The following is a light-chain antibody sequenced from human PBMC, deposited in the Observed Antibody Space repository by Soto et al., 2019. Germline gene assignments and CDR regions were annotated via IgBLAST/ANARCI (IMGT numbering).Light chain of an antibody. J-gene: IGKJ5*01. CDR3: QQYGSSPPIT. V-gene: IGKV3-20*01. CDR1: QSVSSSY. CDR2: GAS. Sequence: EIGLTQSPGTLSLSPGERATLSCRAIQSVSSSYLAWYQQKPGQAPRLLIYGASSRATGIPDRFSGSGSGTDFTLTISRLEPEDFAVYYCQQYGSSPPITFGQGTRLEIK.